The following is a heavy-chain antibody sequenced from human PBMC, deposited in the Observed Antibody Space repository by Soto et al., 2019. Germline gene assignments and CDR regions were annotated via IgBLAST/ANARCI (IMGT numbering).Heavy chain of an antibody. CDR3: AREGVAEIDC. J-gene: IGHJ4*02. Sequence: EVQLVETGGGLVQPGGSLRLSCAASGFTFSDYNMIWVRQAPGKGLQWVSYIDIFSATIYYADLVRGRFTISRDNAKNPVYLQMNGLRDEDTAVYYCAREGVAEIDCWGQGTLVTVSS. D-gene: IGHD2-15*01. V-gene: IGHV3-48*02. CDR1: GFTFSDYN. CDR2: IDIFSATI.